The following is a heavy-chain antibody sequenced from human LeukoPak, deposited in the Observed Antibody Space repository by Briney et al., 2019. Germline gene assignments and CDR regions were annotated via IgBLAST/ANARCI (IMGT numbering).Heavy chain of an antibody. CDR2: IYPGDSDT. V-gene: IGHV5-51*01. D-gene: IGHD2-15*01. Sequence: GESLKISCKGSGYSFTSYWIGWVRQMPGKGVEWMGIIYPGDSDTRYSPSFQGQVTISADKSISTAYLQWSSLKASDTAMYYCAILGYCSGGSCYSPWAWFDYWGQGTLVTVSS. J-gene: IGHJ4*02. CDR3: AILGYCSGGSCYSPWAWFDY. CDR1: GYSFTSYW.